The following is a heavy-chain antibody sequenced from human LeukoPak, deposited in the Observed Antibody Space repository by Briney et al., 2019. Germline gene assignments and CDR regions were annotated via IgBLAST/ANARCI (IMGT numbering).Heavy chain of an antibody. V-gene: IGHV4-59*01. CDR1: GGSISSYY. Sequence: SETLSLTCTVSGGSISSYYWSWIRQPPGKGLEWIGYIYYSESTNYNPSLKSRVTISVDTSKNQFSLKLSSVTAADTAVYYCARARGTAMVFDYWGQGTLVTVSS. J-gene: IGHJ4*02. CDR2: IYYSEST. D-gene: IGHD5-18*01. CDR3: ARARGTAMVFDY.